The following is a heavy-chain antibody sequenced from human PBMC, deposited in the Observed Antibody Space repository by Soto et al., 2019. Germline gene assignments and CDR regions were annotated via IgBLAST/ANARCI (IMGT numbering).Heavy chain of an antibody. Sequence: QVRLVQSGPEVRKPGTSVKVSCKASGLTFSTSAVQWVRQARGQRLEWIGWIVVGSGSTKYAQQFQERVTITRDMSTSTAYMELSSLRSEDTAVYYCAAPPNRDAYNYGYWGQGTLVTVSS. V-gene: IGHV1-58*01. CDR1: GLTFSTSA. D-gene: IGHD5-12*01. CDR2: IVVGSGST. CDR3: AAPPNRDAYNYGY. J-gene: IGHJ4*02.